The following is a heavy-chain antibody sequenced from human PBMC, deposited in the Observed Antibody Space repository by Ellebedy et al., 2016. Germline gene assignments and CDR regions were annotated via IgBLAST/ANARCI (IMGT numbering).Heavy chain of an antibody. Sequence: GGSLRLSCVVSGFSVSSNYLSWVRQAPGKGLEWVSAITGSGDITFYADSVKGRFTISRDNSKNTLYLQMNSLRTEDTAVYYCASRSEKDVWGQGTTVTVSS. CDR1: GFSVSSNY. CDR3: ASRSEKDV. J-gene: IGHJ6*02. V-gene: IGHV3-66*01. CDR2: TGSGDIT.